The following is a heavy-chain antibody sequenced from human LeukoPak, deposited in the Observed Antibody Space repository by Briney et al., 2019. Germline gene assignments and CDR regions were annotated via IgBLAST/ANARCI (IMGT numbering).Heavy chain of an antibody. CDR1: GFTFSSFG. D-gene: IGHD3-16*02. J-gene: IGHJ4*02. CDR2: ILYDGTNK. V-gene: IGHV3-30*02. Sequence: GGSLRLSCAASGFTFSSFGMHWVRQAPGQGLEWVAFILYDGTNKYYADSVKGRFTISRDNSKNTLYLQMNSLRAEDTAVYYCAKELHDYVWGSYRRYYFDYWGQGTLVTVSS. CDR3: AKELHDYVWGSYRRYYFDY.